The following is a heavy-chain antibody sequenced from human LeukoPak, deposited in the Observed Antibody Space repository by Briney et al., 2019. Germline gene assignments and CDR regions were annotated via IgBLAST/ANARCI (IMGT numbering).Heavy chain of an antibody. CDR2: INPNSGGT. D-gene: IGHD2-8*01. J-gene: IGHJ4*02. Sequence: ASVKVSCKASGYTFTGYYMHWVRQAPGQGLEWMGWINPNSGGTNYAQKFQGRVTMTRDTSISTAYMEVSRLTSDDTAAYYCARGYCTTSSCRGGHDYWGREPWSPSPQ. V-gene: IGHV1-2*02. CDR3: ARGYCTTSSCRGGHDY. CDR1: GYTFTGYY.